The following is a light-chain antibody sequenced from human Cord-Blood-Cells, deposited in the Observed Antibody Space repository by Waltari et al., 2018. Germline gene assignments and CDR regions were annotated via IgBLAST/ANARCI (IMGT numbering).Light chain of an antibody. Sequence: DIQMTQSPSSMSASVADRVTITCQASQEISNYLNWYQQKPGKAPKLLIYDASNLETGVPSRFSGSGSGTDFTFTISSLQPEDIATYYCQQYDNLPYTFGQGTKLEIK. CDR1: QEISNY. J-gene: IGKJ2*01. V-gene: IGKV1-33*01. CDR3: QQYDNLPYT. CDR2: DAS.